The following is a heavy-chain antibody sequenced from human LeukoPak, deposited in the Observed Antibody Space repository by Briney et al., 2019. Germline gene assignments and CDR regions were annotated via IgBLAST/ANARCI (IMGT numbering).Heavy chain of an antibody. CDR1: GYTFTGYH. J-gene: IGHJ4*02. D-gene: IGHD6-13*01. Sequence: PGASVKVSCKASGYTFTGYHIHWVRQAPGQGLEWMGRINPYSGDTNFAQKFQGSVTMTRDTSITTAYMDLSSLTPDDTAVYFCARDQGSLTRSWYTGYWGQGTQVTVSS. V-gene: IGHV1-2*06. CDR2: INPYSGDT. CDR3: ARDQGSLTRSWYTGY.